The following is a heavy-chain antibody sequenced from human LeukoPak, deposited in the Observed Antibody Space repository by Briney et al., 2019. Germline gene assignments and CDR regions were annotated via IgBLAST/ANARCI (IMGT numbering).Heavy chain of an antibody. CDR2: IYYSGST. CDR3: ARHDYDNSIDY. V-gene: IGHV4-39*07. CDR1: GGSISSSSYY. D-gene: IGHD4-17*01. J-gene: IGHJ4*02. Sequence: SETLSLTCTVSGGSISSSSYYWGWIRQPPGKGLEWIGSIYYSGSTYYNPSLKSRVTISVDTSKNQFSLKLSSVTAADTAVYYCARHDYDNSIDYWGQGTLVTVSS.